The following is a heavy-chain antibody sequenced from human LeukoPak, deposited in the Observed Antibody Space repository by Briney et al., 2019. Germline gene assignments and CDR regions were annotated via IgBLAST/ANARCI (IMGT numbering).Heavy chain of an antibody. CDR3: ARHNGYSYGLHN. CDR2: IYYSGST. V-gene: IGHV4-39*01. D-gene: IGHD5-18*01. CDR1: GGSISSSSYY. Sequence: PSETLSLTCTVSGGSISSSSYYWGWLRQPPGTGLEWIGSIYYSGSTYYNPSLKSRVTISVDTSKNQFSLKLSSVTAADTAVYYCARHNGYSYGLHNWGQGTLVTVSS. J-gene: IGHJ4*02.